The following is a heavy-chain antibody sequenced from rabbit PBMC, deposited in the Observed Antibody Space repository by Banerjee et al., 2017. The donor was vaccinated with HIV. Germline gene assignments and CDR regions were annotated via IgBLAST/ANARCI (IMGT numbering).Heavy chain of an antibody. CDR2: IYAGSSATT. CDR3: ARSYYSGWGGLNL. J-gene: IGHJ4*01. CDR1: GFSFSSKYV. D-gene: IGHD4-1*01. V-gene: IGHV1S45*01. Sequence: QEQLEESGGGLVQPEGSLTLTCTASGFSFSSKYVMCWVRQAPGKGLELIACIYAGSSATTYYASWAKGRFTISKTSSTTVTLQMTSLTAADTATYFCARSYYSGWGGLNLWGPGTLVTVS.